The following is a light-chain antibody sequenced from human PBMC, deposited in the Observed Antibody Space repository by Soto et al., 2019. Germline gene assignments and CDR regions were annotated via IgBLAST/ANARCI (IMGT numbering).Light chain of an antibody. Sequence: QSVLTQPPSASGSPGQSVTISCTGTSSDVGRYNSVSWYQQHPGKAPKVMIYEVSKRPSGVPDRFSGSKSGNTASLTVSGLQAEDEADYYCSSYAGSNNYVFGTGTKVTVL. CDR3: SSYAGSNNYV. V-gene: IGLV2-8*01. J-gene: IGLJ1*01. CDR2: EVS. CDR1: SSDVGRYNS.